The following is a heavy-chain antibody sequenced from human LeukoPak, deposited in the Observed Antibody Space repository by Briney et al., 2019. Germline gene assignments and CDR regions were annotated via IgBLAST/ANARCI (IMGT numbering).Heavy chain of an antibody. CDR2: IYYSGST. CDR1: GGSISSYY. CDR3: ARSVGAVDY. Sequence: SETLSLTCTVSGGSISSYYWSWIRQPPGKGLEWVGYIYYSGSTNYNPSLKSRVTISVDRSKNQFSLKLSSVTAADTAVYYCARSVGAVDYWGQGTLVTVSS. J-gene: IGHJ4*02. V-gene: IGHV4-59*12. D-gene: IGHD1-26*01.